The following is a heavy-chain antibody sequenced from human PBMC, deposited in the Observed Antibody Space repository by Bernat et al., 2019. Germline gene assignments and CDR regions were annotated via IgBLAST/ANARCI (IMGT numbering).Heavy chain of an antibody. V-gene: IGHV3-23*04. Sequence: VQLVESGGGVVQPGRSLRLSCAASGFTFSSYAMSWVRQAPGKGLEWVSAISGSGGSTYYADSVKGRFTISRDNSKNTLYLQMNSLRAEDTAVYYCAKVDIVLVVYAPGSFDAFDIWGQGTMVTVSS. CDR1: GFTFSSYA. D-gene: IGHD2-8*02. CDR3: AKVDIVLVVYAPGSFDAFDI. J-gene: IGHJ3*02. CDR2: ISGSGGST.